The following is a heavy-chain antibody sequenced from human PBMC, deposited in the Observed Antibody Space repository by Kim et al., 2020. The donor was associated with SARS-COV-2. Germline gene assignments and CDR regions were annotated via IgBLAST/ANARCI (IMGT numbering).Heavy chain of an antibody. CDR2: IYYSGST. CDR3: ASLWKGAYDILSADYSPPQHNFAY. CDR1: GGSISSSSYY. V-gene: IGHV4-39*01. D-gene: IGHD3-9*01. J-gene: IGHJ4*02. Sequence: SETLSLTCTVSGGSISSSSYYWGWIRQPPGKGLEWIGSIYYSGSTYYNPSLKSRVTKSVDTPKNQFSLKMSSVTAADTPVYYCASLWKGAYDILSADYSPPQHNFAYWAQATLLTVSS.